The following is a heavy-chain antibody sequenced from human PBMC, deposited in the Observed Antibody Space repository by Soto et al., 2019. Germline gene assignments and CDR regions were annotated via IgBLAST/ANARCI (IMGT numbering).Heavy chain of an antibody. J-gene: IGHJ3*02. CDR3: ARHQGIVGATDDAFDI. CDR1: GGSISSYY. CDR2: IYYSGST. D-gene: IGHD1-26*01. Sequence: QVQLQESGPGLVKPSETLSLTCTVSGGSISSYYWSWIRQPPGKGLEWIGYIYYSGSTNYNPSLKSRVTISVDTSKNQFSLKLSSVTAADTAVYYCARHQGIVGATDDAFDIWGQGTMVTVSS. V-gene: IGHV4-59*08.